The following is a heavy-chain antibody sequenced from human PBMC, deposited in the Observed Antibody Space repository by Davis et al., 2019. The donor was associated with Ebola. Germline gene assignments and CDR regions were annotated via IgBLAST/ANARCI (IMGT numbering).Heavy chain of an antibody. V-gene: IGHV3-73*01. J-gene: IGHJ6*02. CDR3: DARPCRGNTCYTWGEDV. Sequence: PGGSLRLSCAASGFTFSGSAMHWVRQASGKGLEWVGRIRSKANSYATAYAASVKGRFTISRDDSKNTAYLQMNSLRADDTAVYYCDARPCRGNTCYTWGEDVWGQGTTVTVSS. CDR2: IRSKANSYAT. D-gene: IGHD2-15*01. CDR1: GFTFSGSA.